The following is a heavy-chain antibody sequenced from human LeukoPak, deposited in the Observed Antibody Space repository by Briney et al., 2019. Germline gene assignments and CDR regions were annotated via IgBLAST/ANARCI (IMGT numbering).Heavy chain of an antibody. CDR3: ARGGGGDCYSFDV. D-gene: IGHD2-21*02. Sequence: ESGPTLVNPTQTLTLTCTFSGFSLSDVGMCVSWIRQPPGNALEWRKHIAWDDDKSYSRYLKTRLTISKDPSKDQVVLTMTNMDPVDTATYYCARGGGGDCYSFDVWGPGSLVTVSS. CDR2: IAWDDDK. V-gene: IGHV2-70*01. J-gene: IGHJ4*02. CDR1: GFSLSDVGMC.